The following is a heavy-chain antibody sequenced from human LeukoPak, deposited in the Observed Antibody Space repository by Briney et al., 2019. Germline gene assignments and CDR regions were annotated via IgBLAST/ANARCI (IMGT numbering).Heavy chain of an antibody. Sequence: ASVKVSCKASGYTFTSYDINWVRQATGQGLEWMGWMNPNSGNTGYAQKFQGRVTITRNTSISTAYMELSSLRSEDTAVYYCAREGSGSRDDAFDIWGQGTMVTVSS. CDR3: AREGSGSRDDAFDI. CDR2: MNPNSGNT. D-gene: IGHD1-26*01. V-gene: IGHV1-8*03. J-gene: IGHJ3*02. CDR1: GYTFTSYD.